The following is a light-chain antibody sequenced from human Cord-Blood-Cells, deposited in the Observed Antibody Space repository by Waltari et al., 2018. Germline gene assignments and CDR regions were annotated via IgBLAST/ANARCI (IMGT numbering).Light chain of an antibody. CDR2: EVR. V-gene: IGLV2-14*01. CDR1: SSDVGGYNY. J-gene: IGLJ3*02. CDR3: SSYTSSSTWV. Sequence: QSALTQPASVSGSPGQSITISCTGTSSDVGGYNYVSWYQQHPGKAPKLMIYEVRNRPSGVSTGFAGSKSGTTASLTISGLQAEDEADYYCSSYTSSSTWVFGGGTKLTVL.